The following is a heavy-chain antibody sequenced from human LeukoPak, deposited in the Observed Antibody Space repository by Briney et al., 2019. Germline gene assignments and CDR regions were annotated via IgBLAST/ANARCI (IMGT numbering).Heavy chain of an antibody. D-gene: IGHD5-18*01. J-gene: IGHJ4*02. V-gene: IGHV1-46*01. CDR1: GYTFTSYY. CDR2: VNPSGGST. Sequence: ASVKVPCKASGYTFTSYYMHWVRQAPGQGLEWMGIVNPSGGSTSYAQKFQGRVTMTRDTSTSTVYMELSSLRSENTAVYYCARVRGIQLWENYFDYWGQGTLVTVSS. CDR3: ARVRGIQLWENYFDY.